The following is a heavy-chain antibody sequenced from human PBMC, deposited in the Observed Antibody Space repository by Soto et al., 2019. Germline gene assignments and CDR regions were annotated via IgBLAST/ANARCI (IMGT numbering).Heavy chain of an antibody. V-gene: IGHV3-23*01. J-gene: IGHJ4*02. Sequence: PGGALRLSCSASGFTLSSYAMSWVRQAPGKGLEWVSAISGSGGSTYYADSVKGRFTISRDNSKNTLYLQMNSLRAEDTAVYYCANPMGYFDYWGQGTLVTVSS. CDR3: ANPMGYFDY. D-gene: IGHD3-10*01. CDR2: ISGSGGST. CDR1: GFTLSSYA.